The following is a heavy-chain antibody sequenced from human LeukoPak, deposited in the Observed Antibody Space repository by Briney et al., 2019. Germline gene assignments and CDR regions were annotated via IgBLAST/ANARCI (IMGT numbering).Heavy chain of an antibody. Sequence: SETLSLTCTVSGGSISSYYWSWIRQPPGKGLEWIGYIYYSGSTNYNPSLKSRVTISVDTSKNQFSLKLSSVTAADTAVHYCARQRVGATPFFDYWGQGTLVTVSS. CDR1: GGSISSYY. D-gene: IGHD1-26*01. J-gene: IGHJ4*02. CDR2: IYYSGST. V-gene: IGHV4-59*08. CDR3: ARQRVGATPFFDY.